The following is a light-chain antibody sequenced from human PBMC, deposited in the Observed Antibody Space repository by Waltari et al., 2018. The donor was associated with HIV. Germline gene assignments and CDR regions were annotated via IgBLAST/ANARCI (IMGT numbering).Light chain of an antibody. Sequence: EIVMTQSPATVSVSPGERATLSCRASQSLSSNLAWYQQKPGQAPRLLIYGASTRAIGVPARFSGSGSGTEFTLTISSLQSEDFGVYYCQQYNNWPQTWPPGTFSQGTKVEIK. CDR1: QSLSSN. CDR3: QQYNNWPQTWPPGT. J-gene: IGKJ1*01. CDR2: GAS. V-gene: IGKV3-15*01.